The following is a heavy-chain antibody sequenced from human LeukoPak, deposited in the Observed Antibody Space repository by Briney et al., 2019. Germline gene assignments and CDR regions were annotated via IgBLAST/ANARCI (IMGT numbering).Heavy chain of an antibody. CDR2: ISFSGGST. CDR3: AKDRAGGSVWYAFDP. CDR1: GCTFSSYA. Sequence: GGSLRLSCAASGCTFSSYAMSWVRRAPGKGLEWVSVISFSGGSTDYADSVKGRFTISRDNSKNTLYLQMNSLRPDDTAVYYCAKDRAGGSVWYAFDPWGQGTLVTVSS. D-gene: IGHD6-13*01. V-gene: IGHV3-23*01. J-gene: IGHJ5*02.